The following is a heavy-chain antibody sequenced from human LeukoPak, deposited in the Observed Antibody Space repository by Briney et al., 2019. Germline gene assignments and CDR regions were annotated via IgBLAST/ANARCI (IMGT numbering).Heavy chain of an antibody. CDR2: IKQDGSER. CDR1: GFTFSGFS. Sequence: SGGSLRLSCAASGFTFSGFSMSWVRQSPTKGLEWVANIKQDGSERYYVDPVKGRFTISRDNAKNSLSLQMNNLRVEDTAVYYCARAGSHWHYVYWGQGTVVTVSS. V-gene: IGHV3-7*01. D-gene: IGHD3-10*01. CDR3: ARAGSHWHYVY. J-gene: IGHJ4*02.